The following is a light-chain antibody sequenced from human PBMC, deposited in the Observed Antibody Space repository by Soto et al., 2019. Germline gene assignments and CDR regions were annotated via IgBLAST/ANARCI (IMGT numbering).Light chain of an antibody. CDR3: QQYGNSRWT. CDR1: QSVSSSY. Sequence: EIVMTQSPDTLSLSPGERATLSCRASQSVSSSYLAWYQQTPGQAPRLLIYGTSNWATGIPDRFSGSGSGTDFTLTISRLEPEDFAVYYCQQYGNSRWTFGQGTKVDIK. J-gene: IGKJ1*01. CDR2: GTS. V-gene: IGKV3-20*01.